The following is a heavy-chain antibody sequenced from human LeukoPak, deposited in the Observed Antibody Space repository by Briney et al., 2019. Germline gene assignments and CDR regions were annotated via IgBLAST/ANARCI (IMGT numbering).Heavy chain of an antibody. CDR1: GGSISSYY. CDR2: IYYNGNT. Sequence: SETLCLTCTVSGGSISSYYWSWIRQPPGKGLEWIGYIYYNGNTNNNPSLKSRVTISVDTSKNQFSLKLSSVTAADTAVYYCARLDGFKSGAFDYWGQGTLVTVSS. D-gene: IGHD2-2*03. J-gene: IGHJ4*02. V-gene: IGHV4-59*08. CDR3: ARLDGFKSGAFDY.